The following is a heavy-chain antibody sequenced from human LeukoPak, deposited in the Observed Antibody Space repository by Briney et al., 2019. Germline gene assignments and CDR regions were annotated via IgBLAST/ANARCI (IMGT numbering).Heavy chain of an antibody. D-gene: IGHD6-13*01. CDR2: ISYDGSNK. Sequence: PGRSLRLSCAASGFTFSSYGMHWVRQAPGKGLEWVAVISYDGSNKYYADSVKGRFTIPRDNSKNTLYLQMNSLRAEDTAVYYCAKAGYSSSWYDYYYYGMDVWGQGTTVTVSS. J-gene: IGHJ6*02. CDR1: GFTFSSYG. V-gene: IGHV3-30*18. CDR3: AKAGYSSSWYDYYYYGMDV.